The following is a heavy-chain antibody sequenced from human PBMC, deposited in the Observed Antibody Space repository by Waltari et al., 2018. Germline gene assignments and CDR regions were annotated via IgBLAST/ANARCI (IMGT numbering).Heavy chain of an antibody. CDR2: IYYSGST. CDR3: ASTVYYDSSGWTYYFDY. V-gene: IGHV4-39*01. CDR1: GGSISSSSYY. D-gene: IGHD3-22*01. Sequence: QLQLQGSGPGLVKPSETLSLTCTVSGGSISSSSYYWGWIRQPPGKGLEWIGSIYYSGSTYYNPSLKSRVTISVDTSKNQFSLKLSSVTAADTAVYYCASTVYYDSSGWTYYFDYWGQGTLVTVSS. J-gene: IGHJ4*02.